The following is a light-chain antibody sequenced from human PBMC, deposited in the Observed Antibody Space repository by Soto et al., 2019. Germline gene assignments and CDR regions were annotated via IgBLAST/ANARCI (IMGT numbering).Light chain of an antibody. CDR2: GNS. Sequence: QSVLTQPPSVSGAPGQRVTISCTGNSSNIGAGYDVHWYQHVAGTAPKLLIFGNSNRPSGVSDRFSGSKSGASGSLAITGLQTEDEAVYYCQSFDTRLTGSRVFGGGTKLTVL. V-gene: IGLV1-40*01. CDR3: QSFDTRLTGSRV. J-gene: IGLJ3*02. CDR1: SSNIGAGYD.